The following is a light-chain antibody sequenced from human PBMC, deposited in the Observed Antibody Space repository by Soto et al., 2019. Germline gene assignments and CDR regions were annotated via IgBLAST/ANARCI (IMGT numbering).Light chain of an antibody. CDR1: QSVSSN. V-gene: IGKV3-15*01. Sequence: IVMPQSPATLSVFPGERATLSCRASQSVSSNLAWYQQKPGQAPRLLIYGASTRATGIPARFSGSGSGTEFTLTISSLQSEDFAVYYCQQYNKWPRTFGQGTKVDIK. J-gene: IGKJ1*01. CDR3: QQYNKWPRT. CDR2: GAS.